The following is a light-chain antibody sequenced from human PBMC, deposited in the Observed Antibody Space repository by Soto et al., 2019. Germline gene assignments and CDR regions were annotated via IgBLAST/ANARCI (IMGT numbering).Light chain of an antibody. V-gene: IGLV1-40*01. J-gene: IGLJ1*01. CDR2: GNS. CDR1: SSNIGATYD. CDR3: QSYDSSLSAHYV. Sequence: PGQRVTISCTGSSSNIGATYDVQWYQQLPGTAPKLLIYGNSNRPSGVPDRFSGSKSGTSASLAITGLQADDEADYYCQSYDSSLSAHYVFGTGTKVTVL.